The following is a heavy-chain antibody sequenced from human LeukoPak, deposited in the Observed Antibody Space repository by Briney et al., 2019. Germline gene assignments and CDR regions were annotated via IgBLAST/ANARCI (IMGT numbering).Heavy chain of an antibody. D-gene: IGHD2-2*01. CDR3: ASRSRLGYCSSTSCLSMDV. Sequence: ASVKVSCKGSGYTFTSYDINWVRQAAGQGLEWMGWMNPNSGNTGYAQKFQGRVTMTRDTSINTAYMELSSLRSEDTAMYYCASRSRLGYCSSTSCLSMDVWGQGTTVTVSS. CDR2: MNPNSGNT. CDR1: GYTFTSYD. J-gene: IGHJ6*02. V-gene: IGHV1-8*01.